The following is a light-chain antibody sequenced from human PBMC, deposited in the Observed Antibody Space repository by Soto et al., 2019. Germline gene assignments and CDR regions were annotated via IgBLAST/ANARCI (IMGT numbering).Light chain of an antibody. Sequence: QSALTQPASVSGSPGQSITISCTGTSSDVGSANLVSWYQQHPGKAPKLMIYEGTRRPSGVSNRFPGSKSGNTASLTISRPQAQDEADYYYCSYGPSTTLKVFGGGTKLTVL. CDR3: CSYGPSTTLKV. V-gene: IGLV2-23*01. J-gene: IGLJ3*02. CDR2: EGT. CDR1: SSDVGSANL.